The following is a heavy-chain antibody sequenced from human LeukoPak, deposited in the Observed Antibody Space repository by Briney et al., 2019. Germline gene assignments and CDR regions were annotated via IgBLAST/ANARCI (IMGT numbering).Heavy chain of an antibody. J-gene: IGHJ5*02. V-gene: IGHV4-34*01. Sequence: SETLSLTCAVYGGSFSGYYWSWIRQPPGKGLEWIGEINHSGSTNYNPSLKSRVTISVDTSKNQFSLKLSSVTAADTAVYYCARSPFRHRYCSSTSCYRGNWFDPWGQGTLVTVSS. D-gene: IGHD2-2*02. CDR2: INHSGST. CDR1: GGSFSGYY. CDR3: ARSPFRHRYCSSTSCYRGNWFDP.